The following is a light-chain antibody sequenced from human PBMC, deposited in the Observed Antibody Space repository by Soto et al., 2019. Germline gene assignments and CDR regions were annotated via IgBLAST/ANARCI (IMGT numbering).Light chain of an antibody. CDR2: DVR. J-gene: IGLJ1*01. CDR3: TSYTSSSTLYV. Sequence: QSALTQPASVSGSPGQSITISCTGTSSDVGGHNYVSWYQQHPGKAPKLMIYDVRNRASGASNRFSGSKSGNTASLTISGLQAEDEADYYCTSYTSSSTLYVFGTGTKVTVL. V-gene: IGLV2-14*01. CDR1: SSDVGGHNY.